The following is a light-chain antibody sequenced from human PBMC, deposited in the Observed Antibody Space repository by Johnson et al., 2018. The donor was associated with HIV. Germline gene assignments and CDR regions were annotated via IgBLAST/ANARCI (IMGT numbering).Light chain of an antibody. V-gene: IGLV1-51*02. Sequence: QSVLTQPPSVSAAPGQKVTISCSGRSSNIGSNSVSWYQQLPGTAPKLLIYENNKRPSGVPDRFSDSKSGTSATLGITGLQTGDEADYYCGTWDSSLSAHYIFGTGTKCTV. CDR2: ENN. J-gene: IGLJ1*01. CDR1: SSNIGSNS. CDR3: GTWDSSLSAHYI.